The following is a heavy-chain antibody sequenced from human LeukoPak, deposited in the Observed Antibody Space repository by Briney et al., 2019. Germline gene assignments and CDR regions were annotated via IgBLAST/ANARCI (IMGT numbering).Heavy chain of an antibody. V-gene: IGHV3-23*01. CDR1: GFTFSSYA. J-gene: IGHJ6*03. CDR3: AKSVTIFRDPYSYYYYYMDV. Sequence: GGSLRLSCAASGFTFSSYAMGWVRQAPGKGLEWVSAISGSGGSTYYADSVKGRFTISRDNSKNTLYLQMNSLRAEDTAVYYCAKSVTIFRDPYSYYYYYMDVWGKGTTVTVSS. D-gene: IGHD3-3*01. CDR2: ISGSGGST.